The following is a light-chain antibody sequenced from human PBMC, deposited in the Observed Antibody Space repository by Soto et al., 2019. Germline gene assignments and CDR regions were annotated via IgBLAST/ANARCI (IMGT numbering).Light chain of an antibody. CDR2: GAS. CDR1: QSVNSN. CDR3: QQYNKWPPSYT. V-gene: IGKV3-15*01. Sequence: EIMMTQSPATLSVPPGERATLFCRASQSVNSNLAWYQQKPGQAPRLLIYGASTRATGIPARFSGSGSGTEFTLTISSRQSEDFAVYYCQQYNKWPPSYTFGQGTKLEIK. J-gene: IGKJ2*01.